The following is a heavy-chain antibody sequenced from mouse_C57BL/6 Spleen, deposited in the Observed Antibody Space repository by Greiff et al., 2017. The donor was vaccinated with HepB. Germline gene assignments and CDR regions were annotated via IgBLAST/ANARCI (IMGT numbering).Heavy chain of an antibody. CDR2: INPNNGGT. CDR3: ARSDYYGSSYRWFAY. V-gene: IGHV1-26*01. J-gene: IGHJ3*01. CDR1: GYTFTDYY. Sequence: VQLQQSGPELVKPGASVKISCKASGYTFTDYYMNWVKQSHGKSLEWIGDINPNNGGTSYNQKFKGKATLTVDKSSSTAYMELRSLTSEDSAVYYCARSDYYGSSYRWFAYWGQGTLVTVSA. D-gene: IGHD1-1*01.